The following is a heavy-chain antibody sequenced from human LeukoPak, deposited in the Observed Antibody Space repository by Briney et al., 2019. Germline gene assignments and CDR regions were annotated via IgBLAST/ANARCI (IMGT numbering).Heavy chain of an antibody. CDR2: ISYDGSNK. V-gene: IGHV3-30*18. Sequence: GRSLRLSCAASGFTFSSYGMHWVRQAPGKGLEGVAVISYDGSNKYYADSVKGRFTISRDNSKNTLYLQMNSLRAEDTAVHYCAKGRYGSGSYYYYGMDVWGKGTTVTVSS. CDR3: AKGRYGSGSYYYYGMDV. J-gene: IGHJ6*04. D-gene: IGHD3-10*01. CDR1: GFTFSSYG.